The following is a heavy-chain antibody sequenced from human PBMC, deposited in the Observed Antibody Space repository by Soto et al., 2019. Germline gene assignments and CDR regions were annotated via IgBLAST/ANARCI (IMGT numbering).Heavy chain of an antibody. CDR3: ARANRFGGMDV. J-gene: IGHJ6*02. CDR2: INPSGGST. Sequence: QVQLVQSGAEVKKPGASVKVSCKGSGYTFTSYYMHWVRQAPGQGLEWMGIINPSGGSTSYAQKFQGRVTMTRDTSTSTVYMELSSLRSEDTAVYYCARANRFGGMDVWGQGTTVTVSS. D-gene: IGHD3-3*01. CDR1: GYTFTSYY. V-gene: IGHV1-46*01.